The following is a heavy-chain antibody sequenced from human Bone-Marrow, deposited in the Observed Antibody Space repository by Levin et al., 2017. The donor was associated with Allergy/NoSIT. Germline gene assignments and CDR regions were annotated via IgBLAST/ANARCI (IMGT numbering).Heavy chain of an antibody. D-gene: IGHD4-17*01. J-gene: IGHJ4*02. CDR3: ASLYGDRTGFDY. Sequence: GGSLRLSCAASGFTFSSYWMHWVRQAPGKGLVWVSRINSDGSSTTYADSVKGRFTISRDNAKNTLYLQMNSLRVEDTAVYYCASLYGDRTGFDYWGQGTLVTVSS. CDR1: GFTFSSYW. CDR2: INSDGSST. V-gene: IGHV3-74*01.